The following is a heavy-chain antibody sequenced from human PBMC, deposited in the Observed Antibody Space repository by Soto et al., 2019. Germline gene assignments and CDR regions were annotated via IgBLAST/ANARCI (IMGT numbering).Heavy chain of an antibody. Sequence: SETLSLTCTVSGGSISSGGYFWSWIRQHPGKGLEWIGNIYYSGRTYYNPSLESRVAISVDTSKNEFTLKVNSVTAADTAMYYCARXAKEENPKLESWYAFDFWGQGTLVTVSS. D-gene: IGHD6-13*01. CDR3: ARXAKEENPKLESWYAFDF. J-gene: IGHJ4*02. CDR2: IYYSGRT. V-gene: IGHV4-31*03. CDR1: GGSISSGGYF.